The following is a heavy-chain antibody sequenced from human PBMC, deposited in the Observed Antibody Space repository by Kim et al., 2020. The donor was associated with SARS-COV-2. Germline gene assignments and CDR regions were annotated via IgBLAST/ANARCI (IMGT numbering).Heavy chain of an antibody. D-gene: IGHD3-22*01. V-gene: IGHV3-15*01. Sequence: VKGRFTISRDDSNNTLYLQMNSLKTEDTAVYYCTTQESITMIVVVMGGDYWGQGTLVTVSS. J-gene: IGHJ4*02. CDR3: TTQESITMIVVVMGGDY.